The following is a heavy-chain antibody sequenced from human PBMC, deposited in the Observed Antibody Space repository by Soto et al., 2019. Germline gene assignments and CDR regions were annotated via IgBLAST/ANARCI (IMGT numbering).Heavy chain of an antibody. CDR3: ARAGEAVVVPAANFTPGWYFDL. CDR1: GYTFTGYY. V-gene: IGHV1-2*04. D-gene: IGHD2-2*01. J-gene: IGHJ2*01. Sequence: QVQLVQSGAEVKKPGASVKVSCKASGYTFTGYYMHWVRQAPGQGLEWMGWINPNSGGTNYAQKFQGWVTMTRDTSISKAYMELSRLRSDDTAVYYCARAGEAVVVPAANFTPGWYFDLWGRGTLVTVSS. CDR2: INPNSGGT.